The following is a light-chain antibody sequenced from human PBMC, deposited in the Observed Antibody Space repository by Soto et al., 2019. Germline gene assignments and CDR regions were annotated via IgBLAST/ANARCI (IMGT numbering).Light chain of an antibody. CDR1: SSDVGGYNY. J-gene: IGLJ1*01. V-gene: IGLV2-11*01. CDR2: DVS. CDR3: CSYAGSYF. Sequence: QSVLTRPRSVSGSPGQSVTISCTGTSSDVGGYNYVSWYQQHPGKAPKLMIYDVSKRPSGVPDRFSGSKSGNTASLTISGLQAEDEADYYCCSYAGSYFFGTGTKVTVL.